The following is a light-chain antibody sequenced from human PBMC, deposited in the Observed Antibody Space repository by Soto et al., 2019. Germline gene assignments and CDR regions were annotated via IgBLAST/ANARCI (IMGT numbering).Light chain of an antibody. CDR1: SSDIGGYNF. CDR3: SSYTTADTVI. Sequence: QSVLTQPASMSGSPGQSITISCTGTSSDIGGYNFVSWYQRHPGKGPKLLIFDVNFRPSGVSNRFSGSKSENTASLTISGLQPEDEADYYCSSYTTADTVIFGGVTKLTVL. CDR2: DVN. V-gene: IGLV2-14*03. J-gene: IGLJ2*01.